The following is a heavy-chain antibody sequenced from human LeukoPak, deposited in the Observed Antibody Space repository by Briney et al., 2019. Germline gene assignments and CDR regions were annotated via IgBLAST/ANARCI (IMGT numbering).Heavy chain of an antibody. CDR3: ARKTYCSGGSCYGENWFHP. CDR2: MYYTGNA. V-gene: IGHV4-59*08. D-gene: IGHD2-15*01. J-gene: IGHJ5*02. Sequence: SETLSLTCTVTGGSISGYHWNWIRQSPGTVLEWIANMYYTGNADHNPSLKSRVTLSVDTSKNEISLILSSVTAEHTAVYYCARKTYCSGGSCYGENWFHPWGQGTLVTVSS. CDR1: GGSISGYH.